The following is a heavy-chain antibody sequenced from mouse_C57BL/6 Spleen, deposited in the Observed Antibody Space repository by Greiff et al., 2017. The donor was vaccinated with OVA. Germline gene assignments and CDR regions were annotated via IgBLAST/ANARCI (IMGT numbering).Heavy chain of an antibody. CDR3: ANYDYGVGAMDY. CDR1: GFSLTSYG. J-gene: IGHJ4*01. D-gene: IGHD2-4*01. V-gene: IGHV2-2*01. CDR2: IWSGGST. Sequence: VKVVESGPGLVQPSQSLSITCTVSGFSLTSYGVHWVRQSPGKGLEWLGVIWSGGSTDYNAAFISRLSISKDNSKSQVFFKMNSLQADDTAIYYCANYDYGVGAMDYWGQGTSVTVSS.